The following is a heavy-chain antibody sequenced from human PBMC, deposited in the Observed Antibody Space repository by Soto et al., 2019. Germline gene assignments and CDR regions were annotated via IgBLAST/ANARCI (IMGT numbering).Heavy chain of an antibody. J-gene: IGHJ4*02. CDR1: GFTVSSNY. Sequence: EVQLVESGGGLVQPGGSLRISCAASGFTVSSNYMNWVRQAPGKGLEWVSVIYDGGNTYYADSVKGRFTISRDNSKNTLYLQMNSLRVEDTAVYYCADVFVGWWDQGTLVTVSS. CDR2: IYDGGNT. D-gene: IGHD3-10*01. V-gene: IGHV3-66*01. CDR3: ADVFVGW.